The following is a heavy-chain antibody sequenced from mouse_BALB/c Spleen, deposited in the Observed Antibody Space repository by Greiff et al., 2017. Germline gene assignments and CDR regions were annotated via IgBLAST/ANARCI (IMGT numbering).Heavy chain of an antibody. Sequence: VQLQQSGAELVKPGASVKLSCTASGFNIKDTYMHWVKQRPEQGLEWIGRIDPANGNTKYDPKFQGKATITADTSSNTAYLQLSSLTSEDTAVYYCAFLRFYAMDYWGQGTSVTVSS. J-gene: IGHJ4*01. CDR1: GFNIKDTY. D-gene: IGHD1-1*01. V-gene: IGHV14-3*02. CDR2: IDPANGNT. CDR3: AFLRFYAMDY.